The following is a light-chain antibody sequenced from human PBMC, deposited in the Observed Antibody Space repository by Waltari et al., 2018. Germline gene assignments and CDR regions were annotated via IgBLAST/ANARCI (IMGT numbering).Light chain of an antibody. CDR1: SSEVGDFNF. CDR3: CSYIGTHTNWV. Sequence: QSALTQPRSVSGSPGQSVTISCTGISSEVGDFNFVSWYQQHPGEAPKLMIYDVTKRPSGVPDRRSGSKAGNTASLTISGLQAEDEANYYCCSYIGTHTNWVFGGGTKLTVL. V-gene: IGLV2-11*01. CDR2: DVT. J-gene: IGLJ3*02.